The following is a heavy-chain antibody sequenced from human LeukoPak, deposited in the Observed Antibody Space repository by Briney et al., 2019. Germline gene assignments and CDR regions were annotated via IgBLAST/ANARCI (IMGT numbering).Heavy chain of an antibody. D-gene: IGHD1-26*01. J-gene: IGHJ4*02. CDR3: ARVRGSYSVDY. Sequence: GGSLRLSCAASGFTFSDYYMCWIRQAPGEGLEWISYISSSGTTIYYADSVKGRFTISRDNAKNSLYLQMNSLRAEDTAVYYCARVRGSYSVDYWGQGTLVTVSS. CDR2: ISSSGTTI. V-gene: IGHV3-11*04. CDR1: GFTFSDYY.